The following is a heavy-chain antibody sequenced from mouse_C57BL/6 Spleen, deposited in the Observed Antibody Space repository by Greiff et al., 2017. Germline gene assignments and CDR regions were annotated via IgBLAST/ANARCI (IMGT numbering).Heavy chain of an antibody. CDR2: INPSNGGT. J-gene: IGHJ4*01. CDR1: GYTFTDYY. V-gene: IGHV1-26*01. Sequence: VQLQQSGPELVKPGASVKISCKASGYTFTDYYMNWVKQSHGKSLEWIGNINPSNGGTNYNEKFKSKATLTVDKSSSTAYMQLSSLTSEDSAVYYCAREGLGHYYAMDYWGQGTSVTVSS. CDR3: AREGLGHYYAMDY. D-gene: IGHD3-3*01.